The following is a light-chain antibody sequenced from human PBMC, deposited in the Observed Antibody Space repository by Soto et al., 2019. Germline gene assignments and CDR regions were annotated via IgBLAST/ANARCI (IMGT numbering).Light chain of an antibody. CDR1: QSVISNF. Sequence: EIVLTQSPGTLSLSPGERATLSCRASQSVISNFLAWYQQKTGQAPRLLIYGASSRATDIPDRFGGSGSGTDFPLTINRLEPEDFAVYYCHQYGTSPTSFGGGTKVEV. J-gene: IGKJ4*01. CDR3: HQYGTSPTS. CDR2: GAS. V-gene: IGKV3-20*01.